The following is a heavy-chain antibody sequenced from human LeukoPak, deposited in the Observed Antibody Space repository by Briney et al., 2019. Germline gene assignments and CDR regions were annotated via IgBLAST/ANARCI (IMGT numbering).Heavy chain of an antibody. Sequence: GASVKVSCKASGYXFSSYGISWVRQVPGQGLEWMGWISAYNGNRNYAQNLQGRITMTTDTSTSTAYMELRTLRSDDTAVYYCARDESRGPYYFDNWGQGTLVTVSS. V-gene: IGHV1-18*01. CDR2: ISAYNGNR. CDR3: ARDESRGPYYFDN. CDR1: GYXFSSYG. J-gene: IGHJ4*02.